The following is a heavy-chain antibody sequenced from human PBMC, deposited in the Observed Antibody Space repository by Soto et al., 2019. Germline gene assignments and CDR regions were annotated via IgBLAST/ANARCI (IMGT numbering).Heavy chain of an antibody. CDR1: GFIFENFG. Sequence: GGSLRLSCAASGFIFENFGMSWVRQAPGKGLEWISSISGSGFKKYYADSMKGRFTISRDNSKNTLYLQMNSLRAEDTAVYYCARSAGYSGTHDYWGQGTLVTVSS. V-gene: IGHV3-23*01. CDR2: ISGSGFKK. J-gene: IGHJ4*02. CDR3: ARSAGYSGTHDY. D-gene: IGHD1-26*01.